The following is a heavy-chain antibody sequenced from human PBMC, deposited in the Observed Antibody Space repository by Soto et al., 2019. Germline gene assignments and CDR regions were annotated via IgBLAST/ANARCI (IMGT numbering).Heavy chain of an antibody. CDR3: AKDLWFGELYAIFDY. CDR2: ISWNSGSI. V-gene: IGHV3-9*01. D-gene: IGHD3-10*01. CDR1: GFTFDDYA. Sequence: GGSLRLSCAASGFTFDDYAMHWVRQAPGKGLEWVSGISWNSGSIGYADSVKGRFTISRDNAKNSLYLQMNSLRAEDTALYYCAKDLWFGELYAIFDYWGQGTLVTVSS. J-gene: IGHJ4*02.